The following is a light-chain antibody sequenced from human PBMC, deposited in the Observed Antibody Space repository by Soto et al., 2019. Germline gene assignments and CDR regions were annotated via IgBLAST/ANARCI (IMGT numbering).Light chain of an antibody. V-gene: IGKV3-15*01. Sequence: IVMTQSPATLSVSPGERATLSCRASQSINSNLAWYQQKFGQAPRLLIYGAPTRATGVPARFSGSGSGTEFTLTITSLQSEDFAVYYCQHYNNWPPWTFGQGTKVEI. CDR3: QHYNNWPPWT. J-gene: IGKJ1*01. CDR1: QSINSN. CDR2: GAP.